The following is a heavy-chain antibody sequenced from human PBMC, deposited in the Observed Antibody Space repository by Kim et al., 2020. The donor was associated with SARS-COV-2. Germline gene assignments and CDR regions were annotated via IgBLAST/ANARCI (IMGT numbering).Heavy chain of an antibody. CDR3: ARDPAHSYYDFWSGYYSLTYYFDY. Sequence: ASVKVSCKASGYTFTSYGISWVRQAPGQGLEWMGWISAYNGNTNYAQKLQGRVTMTTDTSTSTAYMELRSLRSDDTAVYYCARDPAHSYYDFWSGYYSLTYYFDYLGQGTLVPVSS. CDR1: GYTFTSYG. CDR2: ISAYNGNT. J-gene: IGHJ4*02. D-gene: IGHD3-3*01. V-gene: IGHV1-18*01.